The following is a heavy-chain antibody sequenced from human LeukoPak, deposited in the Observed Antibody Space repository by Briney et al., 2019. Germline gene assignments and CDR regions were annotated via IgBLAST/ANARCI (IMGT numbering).Heavy chain of an antibody. J-gene: IGHJ4*02. CDR1: GYTFTGYY. D-gene: IGHD3-22*01. CDR2: INTNSGGT. V-gene: IGHV1-2*02. CDR3: ARETETGYYDSSGYYTKAYVYFFDY. Sequence: ASVKVSCKASGYTFTGYYMHWVRQAPGQGLEWMGWINTNSGGTNYAQKFQGRVTMTRDTSISTAYMELSRLRSDDTAVYYCARETETGYYDSSGYYTKAYVYFFDYWGQGTLVTVSS.